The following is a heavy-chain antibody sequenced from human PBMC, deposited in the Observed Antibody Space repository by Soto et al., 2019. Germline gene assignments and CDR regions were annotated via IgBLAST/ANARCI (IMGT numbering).Heavy chain of an antibody. V-gene: IGHV4-39*01. CDR1: GGSISRSNYY. Sequence: QLQLQESGPGLVKPSETLSLTCTVSGGSISRSNYYWGWIRQPPGKGLEWIGSIYYSGSTYYNPSLKSRVTISVDTSKNKFSLKLSTVTAADTAVYYCARHGSSSFYNCFDPWGQGTLVTVSS. CDR3: ARHGSSSFYNCFDP. CDR2: IYYSGST. J-gene: IGHJ5*02. D-gene: IGHD6-13*01.